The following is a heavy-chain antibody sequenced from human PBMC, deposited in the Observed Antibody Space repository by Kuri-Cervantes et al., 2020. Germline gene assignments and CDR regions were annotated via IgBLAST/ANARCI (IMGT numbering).Heavy chain of an antibody. Sequence: SLKISCAASGFTFDAYSMHRVRQAPGKGLEWVSGISWNSGSIGYADSVKGRFTISRDNAKNSLYLQMNSLRAEDTALYYCAKDIAAAGPYYFDYWGQGTLVTVSS. V-gene: IGHV3-9*01. J-gene: IGHJ4*02. CDR1: GFTFDAYS. CDR2: ISWNSGSI. CDR3: AKDIAAAGPYYFDY. D-gene: IGHD6-13*01.